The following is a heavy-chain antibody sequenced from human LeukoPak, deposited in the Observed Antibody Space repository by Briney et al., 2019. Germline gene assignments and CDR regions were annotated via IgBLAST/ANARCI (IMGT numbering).Heavy chain of an antibody. V-gene: IGHV4-39*01. CDR3: ARQTGSGLFILP. D-gene: IGHD3/OR15-3a*01. Sequence: PSETLSLTCTVSGGSISSSSYYWGWVRQPPGKGLEWIGSIYYSGSTYYNPSLKSRVTISVDTSKNQFSLRLTSVTAADTAVYYCARQTGSGLFILPGGQGTLVTVSS. CDR1: GGSISSSSYY. J-gene: IGHJ4*02. CDR2: IYYSGST.